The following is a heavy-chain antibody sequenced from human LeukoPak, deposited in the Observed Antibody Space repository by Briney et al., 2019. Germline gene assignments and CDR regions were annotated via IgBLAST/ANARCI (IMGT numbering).Heavy chain of an antibody. V-gene: IGHV3-11*01. CDR1: GFTFSDYY. D-gene: IGHD4-23*01. CDR3: ARDSGGGNFDF. Sequence: PGGSLRLSCAASGFTFSDYYMNWIRQSPEKGLEWVSYISSSSGTIYYADSVKDRFISSRDNAKNSLYLQMNSLRAVDTAVYYCARDSGGGNFDFWGQGALVTVSS. J-gene: IGHJ4*02. CDR2: ISSSSGTI.